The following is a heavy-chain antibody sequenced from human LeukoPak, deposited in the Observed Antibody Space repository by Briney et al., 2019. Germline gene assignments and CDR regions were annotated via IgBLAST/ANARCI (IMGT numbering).Heavy chain of an antibody. CDR3: ARGATPRSSIAARYYYYFDY. D-gene: IGHD6-6*01. Sequence: SQTLSLTCTVSGGSISRGSYYWSWIRQPAGKGLEWIGRIYTSGSTNYNPSLKSRVTISVDTSKNQFSLKLSSVTAADTAVYYCARGATPRSSIAARYYYYFDYWGQGTLVTVSS. CDR2: IYTSGST. J-gene: IGHJ4*02. V-gene: IGHV4-61*02. CDR1: GGSISRGSYY.